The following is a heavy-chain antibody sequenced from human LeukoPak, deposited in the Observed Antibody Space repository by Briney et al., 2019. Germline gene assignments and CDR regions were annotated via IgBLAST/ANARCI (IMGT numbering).Heavy chain of an antibody. CDR2: INHSGST. D-gene: IGHD3-16*01. CDR3: ARTPPPGATAYGVVDY. J-gene: IGHJ4*02. Sequence: PSETLPLTCAVYGGSFGDCYWSWIRQPPGKGLEWIGEINHSGSTNYNPSLKSRVTISVDTSKNQFSLKLTSVTAADTAMYYCARTPPPGATAYGVVDYWGQGTRVTVSS. V-gene: IGHV4-34*01. CDR1: GGSFGDCY.